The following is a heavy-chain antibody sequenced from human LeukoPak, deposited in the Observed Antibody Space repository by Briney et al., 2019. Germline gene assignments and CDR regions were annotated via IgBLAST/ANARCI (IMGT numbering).Heavy chain of an antibody. D-gene: IGHD3-22*01. CDR1: GFMFSSYA. V-gene: IGHV3-23*01. Sequence: GGSLRLSCAASGFMFSSYAMNWVGQAPGKGLEWVSSVSGSGGSTNYADSVKGRFTISRDKSKNTLYLEMNSLRADDTAVYYCAKNSERSYITMIKDGTDVWGKGTTVTVSS. CDR2: VSGSGGST. J-gene: IGHJ6*04. CDR3: AKNSERSYITMIKDGTDV.